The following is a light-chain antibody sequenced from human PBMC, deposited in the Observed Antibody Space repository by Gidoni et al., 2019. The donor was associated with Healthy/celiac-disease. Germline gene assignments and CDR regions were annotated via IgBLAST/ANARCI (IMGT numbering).Light chain of an antibody. J-gene: IGKJ2*01. Sequence: DIVMTQSPDSLAVSLGVRATINCKSSQSVLYSSNNKNYLAWYQQKPGQPPKLLIYWASTRESGVPDQFSGSGSGTDFTITISSLQAEDVAVYYCQQYYSTPPYTFGQGTKLEIK. CDR3: QQYYSTPPYT. CDR2: WAS. V-gene: IGKV4-1*01. CDR1: QSVLYSSNNKNY.